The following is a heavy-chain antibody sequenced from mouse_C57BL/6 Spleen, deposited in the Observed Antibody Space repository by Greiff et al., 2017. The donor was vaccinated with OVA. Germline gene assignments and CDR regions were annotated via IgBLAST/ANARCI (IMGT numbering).Heavy chain of an antibody. CDR2: IDPETGGT. Sequence: VQRVESGAELVRPGASVTLSCKASGYTFTDYEMHWVKQTPVHGLEWIGAIDPETGGTAYNQKFKGKAILTADKSSSTAYMELRSVTSEDSAVYYCTRGGTTVVESRDYWGQGTTLTVSS. CDR1: GYTFTDYE. D-gene: IGHD1-1*01. V-gene: IGHV1-15*01. J-gene: IGHJ2*01. CDR3: TRGGTTVVESRDY.